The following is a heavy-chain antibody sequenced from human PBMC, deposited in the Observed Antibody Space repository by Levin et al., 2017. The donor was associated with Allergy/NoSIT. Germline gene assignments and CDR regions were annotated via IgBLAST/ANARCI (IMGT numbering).Heavy chain of an antibody. CDR3: ARDAPIVVVPAAYYGMDV. CDR1: GGSISSYY. J-gene: IGHJ6*02. CDR2: IYTSGST. V-gene: IGHV4-4*07. Sequence: SQTLSLTCTVSGGSISSYYWSWIRQPAGKGLEWNGRIYTSGSTNYNPSLKSRVTMSVDTSKNQFSLKLSSVTAADTAVYYCARDAPIVVVPAAYYGMDVWGQGTTVTVSS. D-gene: IGHD2-2*01.